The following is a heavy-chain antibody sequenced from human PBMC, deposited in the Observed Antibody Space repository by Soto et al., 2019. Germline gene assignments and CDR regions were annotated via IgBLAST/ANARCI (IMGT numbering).Heavy chain of an antibody. CDR1: GGSISSGGYY. D-gene: IGHD2-2*01. Sequence: QVQLQESGPGLVKPSQTLSLTCTVSGGSISSGGYYWSWIRQHPGKGLEWIGYIYYSGSTYYNPSLKSRVTISVDQSKTQFSLKLSSVTAADTAVYYCARGRSSTSPYPIGYWGQGTLVTVSS. CDR2: IYYSGST. J-gene: IGHJ4*02. CDR3: ARGRSSTSPYPIGY. V-gene: IGHV4-31*03.